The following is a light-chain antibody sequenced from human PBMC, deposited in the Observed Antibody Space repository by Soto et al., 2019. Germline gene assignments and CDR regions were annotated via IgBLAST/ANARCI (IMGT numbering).Light chain of an antibody. CDR1: QRISSF. CDR2: AAF. CDR3: QQSYSTPFT. Sequence: IQMTQSPSSLSASVIESVYINCRASQRISSFLNWYQQKPGKAPKLLIFAAFSLQSGVPSRFSGSGSGTDFTLTISSLQPEDFATYYCQQSYSTPFTFGQGTRLEIK. J-gene: IGKJ5*01. V-gene: IGKV1-39*01.